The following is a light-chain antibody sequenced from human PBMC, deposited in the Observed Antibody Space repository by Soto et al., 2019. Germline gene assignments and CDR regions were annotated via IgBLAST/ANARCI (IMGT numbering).Light chain of an antibody. CDR3: QQYYSYPLYT. CDR1: QGISSY. V-gene: IGKV1-8*01. CDR2: AAS. Sequence: AIRMTQSPSSFSASTGDRVTITCRASQGISSYLAWYQQKPGKAPKLLIYAASTLQSGVPSRFSGSGSGTDFTLTISCLQSADFATYYCQQYYSYPLYTFGQGTKLEIK. J-gene: IGKJ2*01.